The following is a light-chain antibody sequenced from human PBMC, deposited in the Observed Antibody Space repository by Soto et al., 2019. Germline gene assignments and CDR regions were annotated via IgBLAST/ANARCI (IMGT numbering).Light chain of an antibody. CDR3: QQYNNWPPLT. Sequence: EIVMTQSPATLSVSPGERATLSCRASQSVSSNLAWYQQKPGQAPRLLIYGASTRATGIPARISVSGSGTEFTLTISSLQSEDFAVYYCQQYNNWPPLTFGGGTKVEIK. CDR2: GAS. J-gene: IGKJ4*01. CDR1: QSVSSN. V-gene: IGKV3-15*01.